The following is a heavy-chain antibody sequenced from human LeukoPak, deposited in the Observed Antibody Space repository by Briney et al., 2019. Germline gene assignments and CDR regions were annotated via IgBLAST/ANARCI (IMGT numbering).Heavy chain of an antibody. CDR3: ARSPQGTATTANWLDP. D-gene: IGHD4-17*01. V-gene: IGHV4-39*07. CDR1: GGSISSSSYY. J-gene: IGHJ5*02. CDR2: IYYSGST. Sequence: KPSETLSLTCTVSGGSISSSSYYWGWIRQPPGKGLEWIGSIYYSGSTYYNPSLKSRVTISVDTSKNQFSLKLSSVTAADTAVYYCARSPQGTATTANWLDPWGQGTLVTVSS.